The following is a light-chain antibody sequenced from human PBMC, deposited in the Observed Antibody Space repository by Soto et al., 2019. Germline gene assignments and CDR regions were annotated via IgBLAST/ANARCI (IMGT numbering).Light chain of an antibody. Sequence: EIVMTQSPATLSVSPGERATLSCRASQSVSSNLAGYQQKPGQAPRLLIYGASTRATGIPARFSGSGSGTEFTLTISSLQSEDFAVYYCQQYSNWPPGTFGQGTKLEIK. CDR2: GAS. CDR1: QSVSSN. CDR3: QQYSNWPPGT. V-gene: IGKV3-15*01. J-gene: IGKJ2*01.